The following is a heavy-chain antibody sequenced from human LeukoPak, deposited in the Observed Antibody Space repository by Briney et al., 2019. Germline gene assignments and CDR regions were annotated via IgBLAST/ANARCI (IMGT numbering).Heavy chain of an antibody. D-gene: IGHD2-2*01. CDR2: VDPEDGET. CDR1: GYTFTDYY. V-gene: IGHV1-69-2*01. J-gene: IGHJ5*02. CDR3: ATLGQGYCSSTSCPPRYDP. Sequence: GATVKISCKASGYTFTDYYMHWVQQAPGKGLEWMGRVDPEDGETIYAEKFQGRVTITADTSTDTAYMELSSLRSEDTAVYYCATLGQGYCSSTSCPPRYDPWGQGTLVTVSS.